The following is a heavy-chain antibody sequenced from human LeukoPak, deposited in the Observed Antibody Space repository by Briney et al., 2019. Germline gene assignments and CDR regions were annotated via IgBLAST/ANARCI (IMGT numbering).Heavy chain of an antibody. CDR1: GGSFSGYL. CDR3: ARDIWTRV. J-gene: IGHJ6*02. V-gene: IGHV4-34*01. D-gene: IGHD3-9*01. CDR2: INYNGQTT. Sequence: PSETLSLTCAVSGGSFSGYLWSWIRQPPGRGLEWIGEINYNGQTTNYNPSLKSRVTISVDTAKNQFSLKLRSVTAADTAVYYCARDIWTRVWGQGTTVTVSS.